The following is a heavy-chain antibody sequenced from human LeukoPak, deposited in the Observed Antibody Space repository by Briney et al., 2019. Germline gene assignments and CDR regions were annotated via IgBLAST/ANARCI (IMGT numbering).Heavy chain of an antibody. D-gene: IGHD6-13*01. CDR3: ARDARGAAAADDAFDL. J-gene: IGHJ3*01. CDR1: GYTFSSYG. Sequence: ASVKVSCKASGYTFSSYGISWVRQAPGQGLEWMAWISAYNGKTNFAQKFQGRVTMTRDTSLSTAYMELSSLRSEDTAMYYCARDARGAAAADDAFDLWGQGTVVTVSS. CDR2: ISAYNGKT. V-gene: IGHV1-18*01.